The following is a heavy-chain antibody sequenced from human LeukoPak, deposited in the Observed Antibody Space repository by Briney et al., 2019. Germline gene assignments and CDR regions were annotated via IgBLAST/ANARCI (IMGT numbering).Heavy chain of an antibody. D-gene: IGHD2-2*01. CDR3: ARVSTSLSWYFDL. CDR2: IYTSGST. V-gene: IGHV4-4*07. CDR1: GGSISSYY. Sequence: SETLSLTCTVSGGSISSYYWSWIRQPAGKGLKWIGHIYTSGSTNYNPSLKSRVTMSEDTSKNQFSLKLSSVTAADTAVYYCARVSTSLSWYFDLWGRGTLVTVSS. J-gene: IGHJ2*01.